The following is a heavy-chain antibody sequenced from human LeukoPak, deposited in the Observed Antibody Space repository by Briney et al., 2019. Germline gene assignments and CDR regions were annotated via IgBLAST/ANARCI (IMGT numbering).Heavy chain of an antibody. D-gene: IGHD6-19*01. Sequence: PGESLRLSCAASGLTLSSYWMSWVRQAPGKGLEWVANIKQDGSEKHYVDSVKGRFTISRDNAKNSLYLQMNSLRAEDTAVYFCARSGSYSNFDCWGQGTLVTVSS. V-gene: IGHV3-7*04. CDR2: IKQDGSEK. CDR1: GLTLSSYW. CDR3: ARSGSYSNFDC. J-gene: IGHJ4*02.